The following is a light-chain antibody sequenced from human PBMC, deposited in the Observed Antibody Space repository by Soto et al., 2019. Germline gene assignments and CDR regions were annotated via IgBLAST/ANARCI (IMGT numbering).Light chain of an antibody. V-gene: IGKV3-15*01. CDR1: QSVGSN. J-gene: IGKJ4*01. Sequence: IVMTQSSATLSVSPGERATLSCTASQSVGSNLAWYQQKPGQAPRLLIYGASTRATAIPARFSGSGSGTEFTLTISSLQSEDFAVYYCQQYNSWPLTFGGGTKVDIK. CDR2: GAS. CDR3: QQYNSWPLT.